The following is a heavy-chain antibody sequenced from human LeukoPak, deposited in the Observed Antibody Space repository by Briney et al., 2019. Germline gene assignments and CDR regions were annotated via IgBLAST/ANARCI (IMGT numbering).Heavy chain of an antibody. CDR2: IGSDGRNK. Sequence: GGSLRLSCEASGFTFSSYGIHWVRQSPARGLEWVAVIGSDGRNKFYADSVAGRFSVSRDNFKNTLFLQMNSLRAEDTGVYFCARDDLVLDENGFDMWGRGTMVTVSS. CDR1: GFTFSSYG. V-gene: IGHV3-33*01. CDR3: ARDDLVLDENGFDM. J-gene: IGHJ3*02. D-gene: IGHD2-21*01.